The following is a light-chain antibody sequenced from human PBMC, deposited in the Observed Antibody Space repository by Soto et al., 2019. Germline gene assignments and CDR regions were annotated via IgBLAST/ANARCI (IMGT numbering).Light chain of an antibody. CDR2: GAS. Sequence: EIVMTQSPATLSVSPGETATLSCRASQSITSELAWYQQKPGQPPRLLIYGASTRATGVPARFTGSGSGSEFTLTISRLKSEDFAVYSCQQGHNWPLTFGQGTRLEI. J-gene: IGKJ2*01. CDR1: QSITSE. CDR3: QQGHNWPLT. V-gene: IGKV3-15*01.